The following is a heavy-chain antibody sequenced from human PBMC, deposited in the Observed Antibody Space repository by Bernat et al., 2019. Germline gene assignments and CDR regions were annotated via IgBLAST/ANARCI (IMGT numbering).Heavy chain of an antibody. J-gene: IGHJ4*02. CDR2: IAYDGSLK. V-gene: IGHV3-30-3*02. CDR1: GFTFSSYA. D-gene: IGHD6-13*01. Sequence: QVQLVESGGGVVQPGRSLRLSCAASGFTFSSYALHWVRQAPGKGLEWVEVIAYDGSLKFYADSVKDRFTISRDNSRSTLYLQMNSLRTEDTAVYYCAKKGPEGGSAAAAIEYWGRGTLVTVSS. CDR3: AKKGPEGGSAAAAIEY.